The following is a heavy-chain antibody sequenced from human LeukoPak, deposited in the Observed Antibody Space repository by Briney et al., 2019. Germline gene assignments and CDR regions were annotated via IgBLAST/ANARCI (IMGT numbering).Heavy chain of an antibody. CDR3: ARDPERDSSGYYYYYYGMDV. J-gene: IGHJ6*02. V-gene: IGHV1-18*01. CDR1: GYTFTNYD. Sequence: GASVKVSCKASGYTFTNYDVNWVRQATGQGLEWMGWISAYNGNTNYAQKLQGRVTMTTDTSTSTAYMELRSLRSDDTAVYYCARDPERDSSGYYYYYYGMDVWGQGTTVTVSS. CDR2: ISAYNGNT. D-gene: IGHD3-22*01.